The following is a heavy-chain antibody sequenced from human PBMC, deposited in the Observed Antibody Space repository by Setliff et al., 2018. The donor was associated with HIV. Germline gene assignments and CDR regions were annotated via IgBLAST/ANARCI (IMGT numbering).Heavy chain of an antibody. CDR1: GGSISSYY. J-gene: IGHJ4*02. CDR2: IYYSGST. Sequence: SETLSLTCTVSGGSISSYYWSWIRQPPGKGLEWIGYIYYSGSTNYNPSLKSRVAMSVDTSKNQFSLKLSSVTAVDTAVYYCAKKGNGDYHFDYWGQGTLVTVSS. CDR3: AKKGNGDYHFDY. V-gene: IGHV4-59*12. D-gene: IGHD4-17*01.